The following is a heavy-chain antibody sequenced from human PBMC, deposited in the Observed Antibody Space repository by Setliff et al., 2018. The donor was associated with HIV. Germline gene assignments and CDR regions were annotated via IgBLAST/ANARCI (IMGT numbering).Heavy chain of an antibody. CDR2: INAGNGNT. V-gene: IGHV1-3*01. CDR3: ASRVYYYDSNNFLREEGFDP. Sequence: ASVKVSCKASGYTFTSYAMHWVRQAPGQRLEWMGWINAGNGNTKYSQKFQGRVTITRDTSASTAYMELSSLRSEDTAVYYCASRVYYYDSNNFLREEGFDPWGQGTLVTVSS. D-gene: IGHD3-22*01. J-gene: IGHJ5*02. CDR1: GYTFTSYA.